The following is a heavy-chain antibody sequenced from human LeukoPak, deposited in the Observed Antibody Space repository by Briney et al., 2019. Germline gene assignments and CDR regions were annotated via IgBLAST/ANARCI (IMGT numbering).Heavy chain of an antibody. D-gene: IGHD3-10*01. J-gene: IGHJ4*02. CDR1: GFTFDDYA. CDR2: ISWNSGSI. CDR3: AKDYNYYGSGSYPD. Sequence: GGSLRLSCAASGFTFDDYAMHWVRQAPGKGLEWVSGISWNSGSIGYADSVKGRFTISRDNAKNSLYLQMNSLRAEDTALYYCAKDYNYYGSGSYPDWGQGTLVTVSS. V-gene: IGHV3-9*01.